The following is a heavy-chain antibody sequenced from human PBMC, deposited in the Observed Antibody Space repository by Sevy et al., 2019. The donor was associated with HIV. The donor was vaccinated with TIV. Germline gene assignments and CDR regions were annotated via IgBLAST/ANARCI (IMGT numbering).Heavy chain of an antibody. D-gene: IGHD3-10*01. J-gene: IGHJ4*02. Sequence: ASVKVSCKASGGTFSSYAISWVRQAPGQGLEWLGGIIPMFGTANYAQKFQDRVIITADESTSTVYMELSSLKSGDTAVYYCVRGPNGSYLLYYFDNWGQGTLVTVSS. CDR1: GGTFSSYA. CDR3: VRGPNGSYLLYYFDN. CDR2: IIPMFGTA. V-gene: IGHV1-69*13.